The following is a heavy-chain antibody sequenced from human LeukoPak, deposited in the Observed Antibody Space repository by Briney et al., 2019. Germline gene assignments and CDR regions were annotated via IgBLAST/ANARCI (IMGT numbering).Heavy chain of an antibody. V-gene: IGHV4-4*07. CDR2: IHTSGST. CDR3: AREGTDYDILTGVYYYYGMDV. CDR1: GGSISSYY. J-gene: IGHJ6*02. Sequence: SETLSLTCTVSGGSISSYYWSWIRQPAGKGLEWIGRIHTSGSTNYKPSLKSRVTMSVDTSKNQFSLKLSSVTAADTAVYYCAREGTDYDILTGVYYYYGMDVWGQGTTVTVSS. D-gene: IGHD3-9*01.